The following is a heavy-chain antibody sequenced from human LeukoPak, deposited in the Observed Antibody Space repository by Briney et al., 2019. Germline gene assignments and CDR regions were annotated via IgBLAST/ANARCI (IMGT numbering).Heavy chain of an antibody. D-gene: IGHD3-10*01. J-gene: IGHJ6*03. CDR2: ISSSGTYI. Sequence: GGSLRLSCAASGFTLNTYTMNWVRQAPGKGLEWVSSISSSGTYIYYADSVKGRFTISRDDAKNSLSLQMNSLRAEDTAVYYCARSGIKMVRGVIIKSPYHMDVWGKGTTVTISS. CDR3: ARSGIKMVRGVIIKSPYHMDV. V-gene: IGHV3-21*01. CDR1: GFTLNTYT.